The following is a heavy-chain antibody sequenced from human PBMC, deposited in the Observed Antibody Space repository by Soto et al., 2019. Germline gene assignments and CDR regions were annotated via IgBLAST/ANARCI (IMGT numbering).Heavy chain of an antibody. Sequence: PSETLSLTCTVSGGSVSSNNYSWGWVRQPPGKGLEWIGEINHSGSTNYNPSLKSRVTISVDTSKNQFSLKLSSVTAADTAVYYCARAIVVVPPYYFDYWGQGTLVTVSS. CDR2: INHSGST. V-gene: IGHV4-39*07. CDR3: ARAIVVVPPYYFDY. D-gene: IGHD2-2*01. J-gene: IGHJ4*02. CDR1: GGSVSSNNYS.